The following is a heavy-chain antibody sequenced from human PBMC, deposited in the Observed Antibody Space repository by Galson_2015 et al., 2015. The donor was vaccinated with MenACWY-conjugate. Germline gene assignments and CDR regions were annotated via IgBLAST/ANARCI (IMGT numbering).Heavy chain of an antibody. CDR1: GASINNYY. CDR2: VYYGGKT. D-gene: IGHD2-15*01. Sequence: ETLSLTCTVSGASINNYYWTWIRQAPGKGLEWIGYVYYGGKTNYNPSLKSRLTMSLDTSKNQFSLELTSVTAADTAVYYCARGYCSGGSCNLFDPWGQGTLVTVSS. V-gene: IGHV4-59*01. CDR3: ARGYCSGGSCNLFDP. J-gene: IGHJ5*02.